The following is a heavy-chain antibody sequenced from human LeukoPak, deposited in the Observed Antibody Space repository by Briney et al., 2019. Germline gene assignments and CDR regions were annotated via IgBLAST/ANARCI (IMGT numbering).Heavy chain of an antibody. CDR1: GGSISSYY. V-gene: IGHV4-59*01. CDR3: ATLNSSWYLRGSWFDP. J-gene: IGHJ5*02. D-gene: IGHD6-13*01. CDR2: IYYSGST. Sequence: SETLSLTCTVSGGSISSYYWSWIRQPPGKGLEWIGYIYYSGSTNYNPSLKSRVTISVDTSKSQFSLKLSSVTAADTAVYYCATLNSSWYLRGSWFDPWGQGTLVTVSS.